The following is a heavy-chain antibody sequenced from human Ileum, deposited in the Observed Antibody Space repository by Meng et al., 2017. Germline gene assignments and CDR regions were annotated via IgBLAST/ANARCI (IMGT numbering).Heavy chain of an antibody. D-gene: IGHD5-18*01. V-gene: IGHV4-61*01. Sequence: LRESRPGLVRPSDTRSLTCTVSGGSVSSGSYYWNWIRQPPGKGPEWIAYIYYTGSTNYNPSLKSRVIISADTSKNQFSLKLSSVTAADTAVYYCARAETALDYWGQGTLVTVSS. CDR3: ARAETALDY. CDR1: GGSVSSGSYY. J-gene: IGHJ4*02. CDR2: IYYTGST.